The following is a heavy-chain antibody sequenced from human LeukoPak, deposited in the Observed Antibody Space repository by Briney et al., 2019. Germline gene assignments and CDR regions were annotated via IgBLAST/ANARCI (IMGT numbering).Heavy chain of an antibody. Sequence: SETLSLTCTVSGGSISSYYWSWIRQPPGKGLEWIGYIYYSGSTNYNPSLKSRVTISVDTSKNQFSLKLSSVTAADTAVYYCARSYTRYGYEGGYWGQGTLVTVSS. V-gene: IGHV4-59*08. J-gene: IGHJ4*02. CDR2: IYYSGST. D-gene: IGHD5-12*01. CDR1: GGSISSYY. CDR3: ARSYTRYGYEGGY.